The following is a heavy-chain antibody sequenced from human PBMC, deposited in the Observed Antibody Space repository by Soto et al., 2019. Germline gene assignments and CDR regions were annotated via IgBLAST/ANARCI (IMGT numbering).Heavy chain of an antibody. J-gene: IGHJ4*02. CDR1: GGSISSSSYY. CDR3: ARLAVVVTAIPAPNFDY. D-gene: IGHD2-21*02. V-gene: IGHV4-39*01. CDR2: IYYSGST. Sequence: SETLSLTCTVSGGSISSSSYYWGWIRQPPGKGLEWIGSIYYSGSTYYNPSLKSRVTLSVDTSKNQFSLKLSSVTAADTAVYYCARLAVVVTAIPAPNFDYWGQGTLVTVSS.